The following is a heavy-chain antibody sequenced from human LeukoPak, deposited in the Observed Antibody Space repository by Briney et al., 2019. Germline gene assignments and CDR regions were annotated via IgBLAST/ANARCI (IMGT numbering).Heavy chain of an antibody. J-gene: IGHJ3*02. CDR2: ISGSGGST. CDR1: GFTFSSYA. CDR3: AKDQGILTGYYPDAFDI. Sequence: TGGSLRLSCAASGFTFSSYAMSWVRQAPGKGLEWVSAISGSGGSTYYADSVKGRFTISRDNSKNTLCLQMNSLRAEDTAVYYCAKDQGILTGYYPDAFDIWGQGTMVTVSS. V-gene: IGHV3-23*01. D-gene: IGHD3-9*01.